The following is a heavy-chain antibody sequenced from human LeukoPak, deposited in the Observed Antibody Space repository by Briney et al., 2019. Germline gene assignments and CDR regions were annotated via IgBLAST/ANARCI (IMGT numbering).Heavy chain of an antibody. Sequence: GRPLRLSCAASGFTFSIYGMHWVRQAPGKGLEWVAVISYDGSNKYYADSVKGRFTISRDNSKNTLYLQMNSLRAEDAAMYFCAKDSTTRVKDFDYWGQGTLVTVSS. CDR3: AKDSTTRVKDFDY. V-gene: IGHV3-30*18. CDR1: GFTFSIYG. J-gene: IGHJ4*02. D-gene: IGHD1-1*01. CDR2: ISYDGSNK.